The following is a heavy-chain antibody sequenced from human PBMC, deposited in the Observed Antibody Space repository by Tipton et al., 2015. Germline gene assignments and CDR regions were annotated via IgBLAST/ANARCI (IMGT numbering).Heavy chain of an antibody. CDR3: ARGGSQMGYYYAMDV. V-gene: IGHV3-74*01. J-gene: IGHJ6*02. Sequence: GSLRLSCAASGFTFRNYWMHWVRQVPGKGLVWVSRIHVDGSSTNYADSVKGRFTISRDNAKNTLYLQMNSLRAEDTAVYYCARGGSQMGYYYAMDVWGQGTTVTVSS. D-gene: IGHD1-26*01. CDR1: GFTFRNYW. CDR2: IHVDGSST.